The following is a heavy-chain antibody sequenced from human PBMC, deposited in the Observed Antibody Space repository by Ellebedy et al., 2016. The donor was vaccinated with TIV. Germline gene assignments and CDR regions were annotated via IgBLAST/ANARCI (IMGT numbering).Heavy chain of an antibody. V-gene: IGHV3-30*03. CDR3: VRGKGYDFGEE. CDR1: GFTFTSYC. D-gene: IGHD4-17*01. J-gene: IGHJ4*02. Sequence: PGGSLRLSCAAFGFTFTSYCLHWVRQAPGKGLEWVAFVSYNGFNTYYSDSVRGRFSISRDNAKDTLYLQMSSLRHEDTAVYHCVRGKGYDFGEEWGQGTLVSVSS. CDR2: VSYNGFNT.